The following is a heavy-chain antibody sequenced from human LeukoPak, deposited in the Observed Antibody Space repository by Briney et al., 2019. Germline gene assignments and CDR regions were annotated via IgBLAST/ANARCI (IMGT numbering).Heavy chain of an antibody. V-gene: IGHV3-48*03. Sequence: PGGFLRLSCAASGFSFRDYEMNWVRQAPGKGLEWVSYISITSNTIHYADSVKGRFTISRDNTKNSLHLQMTRLRADDTAVYYFARGALDAYDSWGQGTPVTVSS. CDR3: ARGALDAYDS. CDR1: GFSFRDYE. J-gene: IGHJ5*01. CDR2: ISITSNTI. D-gene: IGHD5-24*01.